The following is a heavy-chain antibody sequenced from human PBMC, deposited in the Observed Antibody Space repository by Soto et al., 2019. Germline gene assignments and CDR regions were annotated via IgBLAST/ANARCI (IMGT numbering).Heavy chain of an antibody. CDR1: GFTFGSYA. D-gene: IGHD1-26*01. J-gene: IGHJ4*02. Sequence: LRLSCAASGFTFGSYAMNWVRQAPGEGLEWVSAIDTSGTVTYYADSVKGRFTISRDNSENTLFLQMNSLRAEDTAVYYCAKVAPTTANFDYWGQGALVTVSS. CDR3: AKVAPTTANFDY. V-gene: IGHV3-23*05. CDR2: IDTSGTVT.